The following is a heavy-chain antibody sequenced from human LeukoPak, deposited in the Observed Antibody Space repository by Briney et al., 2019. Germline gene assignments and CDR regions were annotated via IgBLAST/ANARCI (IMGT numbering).Heavy chain of an antibody. D-gene: IGHD3-10*01. CDR2: IRYDGSNK. CDR1: GFTFSSYG. J-gene: IGHJ4*02. CDR3: AKPHMVRGVKADFDY. Sequence: GGSLRLSCAASGFTFSSYGMHWVRQAPGKGLEWVAFIRYDGSNKYYADSVKGRFTISRDNSKNTLYLQMNSLRAEDTAVYYCAKPHMVRGVKADFDYWGQGTLVTVSS. V-gene: IGHV3-30*02.